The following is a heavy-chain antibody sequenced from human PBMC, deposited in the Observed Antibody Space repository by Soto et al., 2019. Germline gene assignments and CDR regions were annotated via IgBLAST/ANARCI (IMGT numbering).Heavy chain of an antibody. CDR2: INPSGGST. CDR3: VGSGSFYYYYMDV. Sequence: ASVKVSCKASGYTFTSYYMHWVRQAPGQGLEWMGIINPSGGSTSYAQKFQGRVTMTRDTSMSTVYMELSSLRSEDTAVYYCVGSGSFYYYYMDVWGKGTTVTVSS. V-gene: IGHV1-46*01. J-gene: IGHJ6*03. CDR1: GYTFTSYY. D-gene: IGHD3-10*01.